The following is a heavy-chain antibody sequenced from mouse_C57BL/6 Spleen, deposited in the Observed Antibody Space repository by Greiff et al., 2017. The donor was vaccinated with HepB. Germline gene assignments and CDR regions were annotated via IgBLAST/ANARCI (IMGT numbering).Heavy chain of an antibody. V-gene: IGHV5-12*01. Sequence: EVKLVESGGGLVQPGGSLKLSCAASGFTFSDYYMYWVRQTPEKRLEWVAYISNGGGSTYYPDTVKGRFTISRDNAKNTLYLQMSRLKSEDTAMYYCARLYSNYVGYAMDYWGQGTSVTVSS. CDR2: ISNGGGST. D-gene: IGHD2-5*01. J-gene: IGHJ4*01. CDR1: GFTFSDYY. CDR3: ARLYSNYVGYAMDY.